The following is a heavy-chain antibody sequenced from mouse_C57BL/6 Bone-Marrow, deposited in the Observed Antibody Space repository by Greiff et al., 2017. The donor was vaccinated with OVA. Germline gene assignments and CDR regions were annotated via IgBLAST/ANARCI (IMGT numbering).Heavy chain of an antibody. CDR1: GFSLSTSGMG. D-gene: IGHD1-1*01. CDR2: IYWDDDK. V-gene: IGHV8-12*01. CDR3: ARPIYYYGSVYYYAMDY. J-gene: IGHJ4*01. Sequence: QVTLKESGPGILQSSQTLSLTCSFSGFSLSTSGMGVSWIRQPSGKGLEWLAHIYWDDDKRYNPSLKSRLTISKDTSRNQVFLKITSVDTADTATYYCARPIYYYGSVYYYAMDYWGQGTSVTVSS.